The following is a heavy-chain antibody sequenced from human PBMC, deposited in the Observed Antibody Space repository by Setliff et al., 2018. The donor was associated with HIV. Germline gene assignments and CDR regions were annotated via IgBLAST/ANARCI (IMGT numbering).Heavy chain of an antibody. J-gene: IGHJ4*02. CDR3: ARDRAYASFDY. Sequence: LRLSCAASGFTFDDYAMHWVRQAPGKGLEWVSGISWNSGSIGYADSVKGRFTISRDNAKNSLYLQMNSLRAEDTALYYCARDRAYASFDYWGQGARVTVSS. CDR2: ISWNSGSI. V-gene: IGHV3-9*01. CDR1: GFTFDDYA. D-gene: IGHD3-16*01.